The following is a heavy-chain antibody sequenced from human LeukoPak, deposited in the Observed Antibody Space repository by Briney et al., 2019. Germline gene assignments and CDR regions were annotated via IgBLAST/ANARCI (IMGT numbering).Heavy chain of an antibody. J-gene: IGHJ4*02. CDR3: ARDSKSTSYDH. D-gene: IGHD2-21*01. Sequence: PSETLSLTCTVSGGSISSGDYYWSWIRQPPGKGLEWIGYIYYSGSTYYNPSLKSRVTMSVDASKNQFSLKLTSVTAADTAVYYCARDSKSTSYDHWGQGTLVTVSS. CDR2: IYYSGST. V-gene: IGHV4-30-4*08. CDR1: GGSISSGDYY.